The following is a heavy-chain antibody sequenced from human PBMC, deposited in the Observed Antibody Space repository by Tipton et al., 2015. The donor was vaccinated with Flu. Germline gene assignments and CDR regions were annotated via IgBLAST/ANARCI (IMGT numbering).Heavy chain of an antibody. D-gene: IGHD4-17*01. CDR3: ARESRNGDYHYYYYYMGV. CDR1: GGSFSGYY. CDR2: IYYSGST. J-gene: IGHJ6*03. V-gene: IGHV4-59*12. Sequence: TLSLTCAVYGGSFSGYYWSWIRQPPGKGLEWIGYIYYSGSTNYNPSLKSRVTISVDTSKNQFSLKLSSVTAADTAVHYCARESRNGDYHYYYYYMGVWGKGTTVTVSS.